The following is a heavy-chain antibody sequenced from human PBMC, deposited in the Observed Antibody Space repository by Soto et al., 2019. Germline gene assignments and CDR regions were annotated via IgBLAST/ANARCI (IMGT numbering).Heavy chain of an antibody. CDR1: GGSISSYY. D-gene: IGHD4-17*01. Sequence: SETLSLTCTVAGGSISSYYLSWIRKPPGKGLEWIGYIYYSGSTNYNPSLKSRVTISVDTSKNQFSLKLSSVTAADTAVYYCARASTVTTRGSRNNWFDPWGQGTLVTVSS. J-gene: IGHJ5*02. CDR3: ARASTVTTRGSRNNWFDP. CDR2: IYYSGST. V-gene: IGHV4-59*08.